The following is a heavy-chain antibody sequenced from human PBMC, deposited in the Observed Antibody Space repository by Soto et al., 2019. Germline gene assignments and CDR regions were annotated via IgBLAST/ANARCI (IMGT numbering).Heavy chain of an antibody. CDR3: ARSGGDDILTGGSNWFDP. V-gene: IGHV1-8*01. J-gene: IGHJ5*02. CDR2: MNPNSGNT. CDR1: GYTFTSYD. Sequence: QVQLVQSGAEVKKPGASVKVSCKASGYTFTSYDINWVRQATGQGLEWMGWMNPNSGNTGYAQKFQGRVTMTRNTSISTAYMELSSLRSEDTAVYYCARSGGDDILTGGSNWFDPWGQGTLVTVSS. D-gene: IGHD3-9*01.